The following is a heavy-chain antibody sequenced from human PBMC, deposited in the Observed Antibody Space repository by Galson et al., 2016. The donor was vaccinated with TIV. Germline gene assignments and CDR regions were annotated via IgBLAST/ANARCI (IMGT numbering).Heavy chain of an antibody. CDR1: GFTFDDYA. D-gene: IGHD1-1*01. V-gene: IGHV3-9*01. CDR2: ISWNSGST. CDR3: AKGQLRAARRFYYMDV. Sequence: SLRLSCAASGFTFDDYAMHWVRQVPGRGLEWVSVISWNSGSTVYADSVKGRFIISRAHAKHSLYLQMNSLRAEDTALYYCAKGQLRAARRFYYMDVWGKGTTVTVSS. J-gene: IGHJ6*03.